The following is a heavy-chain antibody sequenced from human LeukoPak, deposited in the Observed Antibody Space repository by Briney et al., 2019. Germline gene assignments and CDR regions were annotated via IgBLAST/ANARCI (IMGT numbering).Heavy chain of an antibody. Sequence: SETLSLTCTVSGGSISSSSYYWGWIRQPPGKGLEWIGSIYYSGSTYYNPSLKSRVTISVDTPKNQFSLKLSSVTAADTAVYYCARPTQQYDAFDIWGQGTMVTVSS. D-gene: IGHD6-13*01. CDR3: ARPTQQYDAFDI. J-gene: IGHJ3*02. CDR2: IYYSGST. CDR1: GGSISSSSYY. V-gene: IGHV4-39*01.